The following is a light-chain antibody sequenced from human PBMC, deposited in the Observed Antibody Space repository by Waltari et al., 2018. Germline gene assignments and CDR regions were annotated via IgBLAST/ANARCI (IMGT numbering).Light chain of an antibody. CDR2: GQN. Sequence: SSDLTQDPAVSVALGQTVRITCQGDSLRSYYATWYKQKPGQAPVLVIFGQNKQPSGIPDRFSGSSARNTASLTITGAQAEDEADYYCSCRDNSGFRHVFGTGTKVTV. CDR3: SCRDNSGFRHV. V-gene: IGLV3-19*01. CDR1: SLRSYY. J-gene: IGLJ1*01.